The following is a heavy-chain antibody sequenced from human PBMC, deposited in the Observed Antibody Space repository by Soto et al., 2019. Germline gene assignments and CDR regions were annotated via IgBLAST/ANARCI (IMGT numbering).Heavy chain of an antibody. V-gene: IGHV1-46*01. CDR1: GYTFTSYY. J-gene: IGHJ4*02. D-gene: IGHD3-3*02. CDR2: INPSGGST. CDR3: ARGGALGKYSIFGVVPY. Sequence: GASVKVSCKASGYTFTSYYMHWVRQAPGQGLEWMGIINPSGGSTSYAQKFQGRVTMTRDTSTSTVYMELSSLRSEDTAVYYCARGGALGKYSIFGVVPYWGQGTLVTVS.